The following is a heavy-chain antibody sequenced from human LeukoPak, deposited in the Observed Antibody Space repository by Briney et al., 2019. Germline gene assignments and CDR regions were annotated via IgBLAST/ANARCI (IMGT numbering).Heavy chain of an antibody. CDR2: ISSSGST. J-gene: IGHJ4*02. Sequence: SETLSLTCTVSGASITDYYWSWIRQPAGKGLEWIGRISSSGSTNYNPSLRSRVTISVDTSKNQFSLKLSSVTAAGTAVYYCARGGRYSYGSKVMEYWGQGTLVTVSS. CDR1: GASITDYY. V-gene: IGHV4-4*07. CDR3: ARGGRYSYGSKVMEY. D-gene: IGHD5-18*01.